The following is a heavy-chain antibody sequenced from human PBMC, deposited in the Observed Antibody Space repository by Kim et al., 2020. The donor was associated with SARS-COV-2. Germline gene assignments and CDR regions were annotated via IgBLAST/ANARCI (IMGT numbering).Heavy chain of an antibody. CDR3: ARRNSLLWWDLG. CDR1: GGSISSSSYY. V-gene: IGHV4-39*01. CDR2: IYYSGST. D-gene: IGHD2-21*01. Sequence: SETLSLTCTVSGGSISSSSYYWGWIRQPPGKGLEWIGSIYYSGSTYYNPSLKSRVTISVDTSKNQFSLKLSSVTAADTAVYYCARRNSLLWWDLGWGQGTLVTVSS. J-gene: IGHJ4*02.